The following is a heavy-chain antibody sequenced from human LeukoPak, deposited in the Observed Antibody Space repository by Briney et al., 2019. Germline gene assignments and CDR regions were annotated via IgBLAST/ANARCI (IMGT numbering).Heavy chain of an antibody. D-gene: IGHD6-13*01. CDR2: IRYDGSNK. J-gene: IGHJ5*02. V-gene: IGHV3-30*02. Sequence: GGSLRLSCAASGFTFSSYGMHWVRQAPGKGLEWVAFIRYDGSNKYYADSVKGRFTISRDNSKNTLYLQMNSLRAEDTAVYYCAKLTSYSSSWYRWFDPWGQGTLVTFSS. CDR1: GFTFSSYG. CDR3: AKLTSYSSSWYRWFDP.